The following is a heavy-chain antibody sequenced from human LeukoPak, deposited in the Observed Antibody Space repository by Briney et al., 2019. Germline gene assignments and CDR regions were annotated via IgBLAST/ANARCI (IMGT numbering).Heavy chain of an antibody. D-gene: IGHD2-2*01. J-gene: IGHJ1*01. CDR3: ARDGCSSTSCSEGFQY. Sequence: GRALRLSCAASGFTFSSYAMHWVRQAPGKGLDWVSVISYDGSYKNYADSVKGRFTISRNNSRNTVYLQMNSLRPEDTGVYYCARDGCSSTSCSEGFQYWGQGTLVTVSS. CDR2: ISYDGSYK. CDR1: GFTFSSYA. V-gene: IGHV3-30*04.